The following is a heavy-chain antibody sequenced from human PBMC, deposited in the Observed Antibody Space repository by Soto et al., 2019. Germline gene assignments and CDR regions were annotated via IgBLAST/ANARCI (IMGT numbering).Heavy chain of an antibody. CDR1: GGTFSSYA. J-gene: IGHJ4*01. V-gene: IGHV1-69*01. CDR2: IIPIFGTA. CDR3: GRGALTTVVTSGGWFDD. Sequence: QVQLVQSGAEVKKPGSSVKVSCTASGGTFSSYAISWVRQAPGQGLEWMGGIIPIFGTANYAQKIQGRVTITADESTNTDYMELSRLRSEDTGVYYCGRGALTTVVTSGGWFDDWGRGTLVTVSS. D-gene: IGHD4-17*01.